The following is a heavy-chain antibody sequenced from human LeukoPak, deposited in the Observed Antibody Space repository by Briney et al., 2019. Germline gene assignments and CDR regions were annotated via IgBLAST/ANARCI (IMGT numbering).Heavy chain of an antibody. V-gene: IGHV3-15*01. Sequence: GGALRLSCSVSGVTLTSAWMSWGRQAPGKGLEWGGRIKGKTAVWAPDYVASVKGRFTISRDDSKNTLFLQMNSLKTEDTAVYYCLTGDYDFWSGFYSPNHYFDYWGQGTLVTVSS. J-gene: IGHJ4*02. CDR2: IKGKTAVWAP. CDR3: LTGDYDFWSGFYSPNHYFDY. D-gene: IGHD3-3*01. CDR1: GVTLTSAW.